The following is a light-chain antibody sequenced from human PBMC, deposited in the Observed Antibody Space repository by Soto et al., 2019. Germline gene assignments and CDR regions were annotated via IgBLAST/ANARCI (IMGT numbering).Light chain of an antibody. CDR3: QQRSSWPWT. V-gene: IGKV3-11*01. J-gene: IGKJ1*01. CDR2: DAS. Sequence: EIVLTQSPATLSLSPGKGATLSCRASQSISSFLAWYQQKPGQAPRLLIYDASNRATGIPSRFSGSGSGTDFTLTISSLEPEDFAVYYCQQRSSWPWTFGQETKVEIK. CDR1: QSISSF.